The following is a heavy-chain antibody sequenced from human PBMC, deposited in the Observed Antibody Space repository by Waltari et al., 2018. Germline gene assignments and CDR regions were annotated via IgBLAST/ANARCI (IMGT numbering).Heavy chain of an antibody. Sequence: QVQLVESGGGVVQPGRSLRLSCAASGFTFSRYSMHWVRQAPGKGLEWVAVISYDGSNKYYADSVKGRFTISRDNSKNTLYLQMNSLRAEDTAVYYCARDTVQWLGQGWYFDLWGRGTLVTVSS. CDR3: ARDTVQWLGQGWYFDL. J-gene: IGHJ2*01. V-gene: IGHV3-30-3*01. D-gene: IGHD6-19*01. CDR2: ISYDGSNK. CDR1: GFTFSRYS.